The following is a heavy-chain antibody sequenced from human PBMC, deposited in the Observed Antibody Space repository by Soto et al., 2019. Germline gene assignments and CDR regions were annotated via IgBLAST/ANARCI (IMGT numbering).Heavy chain of an antibody. V-gene: IGHV4-34*01. CDR3: ARDVVTAAPAYYYYGMDV. D-gene: IGHD2-21*02. J-gene: IGHJ6*02. CDR2: INHSGST. Sequence: QVQLQQWGAGLLKPSETLSLTCAVYGGSFSGYYWSWIRQPPGKGLEWIGEINHSGSTNYNPSLKRRVTISVDTSKNQFSLKLSSVTAADTAVYYCARDVVTAAPAYYYYGMDVWGQGTTVTVSS. CDR1: GGSFSGYY.